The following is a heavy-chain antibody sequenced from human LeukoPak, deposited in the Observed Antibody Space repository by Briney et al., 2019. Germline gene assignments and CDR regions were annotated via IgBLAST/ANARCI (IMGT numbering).Heavy chain of an antibody. CDR1: GFTFSSYA. CDR3: AKVLGFYSNYLWDY. D-gene: IGHD4-11*01. CDR2: ISISGGTT. V-gene: IGHV3-23*01. Sequence: GGSLRLSCAASGFTFSSYAMSWVRQAPGKGLEWVSTISISGGTTYYADSVKGRFTISRDNSKNTLFLQMNSLRAEDTAVYYCAKVLGFYSNYLWDYWGQGTLVTVSS. J-gene: IGHJ4*02.